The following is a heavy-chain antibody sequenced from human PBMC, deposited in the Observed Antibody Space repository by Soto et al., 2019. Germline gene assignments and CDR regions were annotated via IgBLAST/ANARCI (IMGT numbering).Heavy chain of an antibody. D-gene: IGHD1-26*01. CDR3: ARDLAWAFDS. CDR2: IGGSGGSI. J-gene: IGHJ4*02. Sequence: VRQAPGKGLEWLSYIGGSGGSISYADSVKGRFTISRDNGKNTLYLQMSSLRDEDTAVYYCARDLAWAFDSWGQGALVTVSS. V-gene: IGHV3-48*02.